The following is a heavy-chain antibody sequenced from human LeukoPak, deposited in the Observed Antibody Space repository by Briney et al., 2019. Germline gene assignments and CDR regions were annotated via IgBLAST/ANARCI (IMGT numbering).Heavy chain of an antibody. CDR3: AAMTTVTMYSYFFDS. CDR2: IYHSGST. V-gene: IGHV4-38-2*02. CDR1: GYSISSGYY. J-gene: IGHJ4*02. D-gene: IGHD4-17*01. Sequence: SETLSLTCTVSGYSISSGYYWGWIRPPPGKGLEWIGSIYHSGSTYYNPSLKSRVTISVDTSKNQFSLRLTSVTAADTAIYYCAAMTTVTMYSYFFDSWGQGTLLTVSS.